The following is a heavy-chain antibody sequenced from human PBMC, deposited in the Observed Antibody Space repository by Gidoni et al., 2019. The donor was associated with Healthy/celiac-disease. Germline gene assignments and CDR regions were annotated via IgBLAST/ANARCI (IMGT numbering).Heavy chain of an antibody. CDR2: IYYSGST. Sequence: QLQLQESGPGLVKPSETLSLPCTVSGGSISSSSYYWGGTRQPPGTGLEWIGSIYYSGSTYYNPSLKSRVTISVDTSKNQFSLKLSSVTAADTAVYYCARRLAAAGRPENWFDPWGQGTLVTVSS. V-gene: IGHV4-39*01. J-gene: IGHJ5*02. CDR3: ARRLAAAGRPENWFDP. D-gene: IGHD6-13*01. CDR1: GGSISSSSYY.